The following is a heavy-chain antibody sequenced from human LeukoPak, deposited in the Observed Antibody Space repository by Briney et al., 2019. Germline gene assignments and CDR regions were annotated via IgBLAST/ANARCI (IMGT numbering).Heavy chain of an antibody. CDR1: GYTFTTYT. Sequence: ASVKVSCKASGYTFTTYTITWVRQAPGQGLEWMGWVSAYNGNTNYAHSLQGRVTMTTDTSTRTAYMELRSLRSDDTAVYSCAWLDCGSTDCYSSHNWFDPWGQGTLVTVSS. CDR3: AWLDCGSTDCYSSHNWFDP. CDR2: VSAYNGNT. D-gene: IGHD2-2*01. V-gene: IGHV1-18*01. J-gene: IGHJ5*02.